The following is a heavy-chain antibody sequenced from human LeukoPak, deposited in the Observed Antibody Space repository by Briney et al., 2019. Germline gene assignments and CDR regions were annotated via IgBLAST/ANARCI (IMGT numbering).Heavy chain of an antibody. J-gene: IGHJ6*02. CDR2: INRDGSST. CDR1: GFTFSSYW. V-gene: IGHV3-74*01. Sequence: GGSLRLSCAASGFTFSSYWRHWVRQAPGKGLGWVSRINRDGSSTNYADSVKGGFTISRDNAKNTLYLQMNSLRAEDTAVYYCARGRYSGYGSSFYYYYYYGMDVWGQGTTVTVSS. D-gene: IGHD5-12*01. CDR3: ARGRYSGYGSSFYYYYYYGMDV.